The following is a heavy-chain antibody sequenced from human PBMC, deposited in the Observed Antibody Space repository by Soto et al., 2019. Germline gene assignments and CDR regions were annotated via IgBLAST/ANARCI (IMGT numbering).Heavy chain of an antibody. V-gene: IGHV3-9*01. Sequence: VQLAESEGGLVEPGRSLRLSCVASGFSFDDFAMHWVRQAPGKGLEWVSGINWNDKTRGYADPVRGRFIVSRDNAKNSLYLQMSSLRVEDTAIYYCARDLSGWSPGEVPFPLDFWGQGTLVTVSS. J-gene: IGHJ4*02. D-gene: IGHD3-10*01. CDR2: INWNDKTR. CDR3: ARDLSGWSPGEVPFPLDF. CDR1: GFSFDDFA.